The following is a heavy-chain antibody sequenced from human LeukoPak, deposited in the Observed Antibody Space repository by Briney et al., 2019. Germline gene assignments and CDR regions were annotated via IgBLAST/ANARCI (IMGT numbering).Heavy chain of an antibody. CDR3: ARDLPIYCSGGSCYPRGEKYFQH. D-gene: IGHD2-15*01. CDR2: ISAYNGNT. J-gene: IGHJ1*01. Sequence: ASVNVSCKASGYTFTSYGISWVRQAPGQGLEWMGWISAYNGNTNYAQKLQGRVTMTTDTSTSTAYMELRSLRSDDTAVYYCARDLPIYCSGGSCYPRGEKYFQHWGQGTLVTVSS. CDR1: GYTFTSYG. V-gene: IGHV1-18*01.